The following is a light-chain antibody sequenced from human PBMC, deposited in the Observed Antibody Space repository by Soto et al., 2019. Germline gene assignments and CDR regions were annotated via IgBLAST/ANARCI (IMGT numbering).Light chain of an antibody. J-gene: IGKJ5*01. V-gene: IGKV3-20*01. CDR2: ASS. CDR3: QLYGISPQ. Sequence: EIVLTQSPGTLSLSPGERATLSCKTSQTSGSNFLAWYQHKPGQAPRLLIYASSNRATGIPDRFSGSASGPDFTLTINRLEPEDFAVYYCQLYGISPQFGQATRLEIK. CDR1: QTSGSNF.